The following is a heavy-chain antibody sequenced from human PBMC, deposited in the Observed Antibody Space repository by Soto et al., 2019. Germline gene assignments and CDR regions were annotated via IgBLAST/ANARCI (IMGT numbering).Heavy chain of an antibody. CDR1: GFAFSYYG. CDR3: AKEIAVAGDLDY. D-gene: IGHD6-19*01. J-gene: IGHJ4*01. CDR2: ISSDGKTK. Sequence: LRLSCVASGFAFSYYGIHWVRQAPGKGLEWVGVISSDGKTKYYADSVKGRFTISRDNSKNTLFLQMDSLRPEDTAVYYCAKEIAVAGDLDYWGHGTLVTVSS. V-gene: IGHV3-30*18.